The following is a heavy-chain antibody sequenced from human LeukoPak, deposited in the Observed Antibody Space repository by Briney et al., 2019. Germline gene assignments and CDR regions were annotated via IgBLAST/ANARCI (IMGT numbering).Heavy chain of an antibody. CDR3: ARAYYDFWSGYYRWFGHYMDV. CDR2: INHSGST. J-gene: IGHJ6*03. D-gene: IGHD3-3*01. V-gene: IGHV4-39*07. CDR1: GGPISSSRYY. Sequence: PSETLSLTCTVSGGPISSSRYYWGWIRQPPGKGLEWIGEINHSGSTNYNPSLKSRVTISVDTSKNQFSLKLSSVTAADTAVYYCARAYYDFWSGYYRWFGHYMDVWGKGTTVTVSS.